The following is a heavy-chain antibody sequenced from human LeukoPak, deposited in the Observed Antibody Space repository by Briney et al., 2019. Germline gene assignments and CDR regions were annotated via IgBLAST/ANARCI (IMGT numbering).Heavy chain of an antibody. CDR3: ATGRRYFDYYYGMDV. CDR2: IRSSGDDI. J-gene: IGHJ6*02. D-gene: IGHD3-9*01. V-gene: IGHV3-21*05. CDR1: GFIFRDYT. Sequence: PGGSLRLSCAASGFIFRDYTMTWVRQAPGKGLEWVSHIRSSGDDIRYADSVKGRFTISRDDAKNSLFLQMNSLRAEDTAVYYCATGRRYFDYYYGMDVWGQGTTVTVSS.